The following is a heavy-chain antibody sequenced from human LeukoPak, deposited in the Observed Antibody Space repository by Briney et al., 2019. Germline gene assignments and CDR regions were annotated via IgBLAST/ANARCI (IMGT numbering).Heavy chain of an antibody. CDR3: ARGLTIFGVGNWFDP. CDR2: IYHSGST. D-gene: IGHD3-3*01. V-gene: IGHV4-30-2*01. Sequence: SETLSLTCAVSGGSISSGGYSWSWIRRPPGKGLEWIGYIYHSGSTYYNPSLKSRVTISVDRSKNQFSLKLSSVTAADTAVYYCARGLTIFGVGNWFDPWGQGTLVTVSS. J-gene: IGHJ5*02. CDR1: GGSISSGGYS.